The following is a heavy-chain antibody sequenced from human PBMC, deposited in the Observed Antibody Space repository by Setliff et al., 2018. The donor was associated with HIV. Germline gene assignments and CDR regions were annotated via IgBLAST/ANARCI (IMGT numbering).Heavy chain of an antibody. CDR2: VNRGGTRI. Sequence: ASVKVSCKASGYDFSSHYMHWVRQAPGQGLEWMGIVNRGGTRISHTRKFRGRLSLTTDTSTKTMYMELSGLQSEDTAVYFCARDPDSSGWFVDPYFDFWGQGTLVTVSS. D-gene: IGHD6-19*01. V-gene: IGHV1-46*01. CDR1: GYDFSSHY. CDR3: ARDPDSSGWFVDPYFDF. J-gene: IGHJ4*02.